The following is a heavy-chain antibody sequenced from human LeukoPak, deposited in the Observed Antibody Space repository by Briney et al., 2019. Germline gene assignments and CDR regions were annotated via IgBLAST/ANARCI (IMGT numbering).Heavy chain of an antibody. CDR2: INTDGSST. D-gene: IGHD4-17*01. J-gene: IGHJ4*02. V-gene: IGHV3-74*01. Sequence: GGSLRLSCAASGFTFSSYWMHWVRQAPGKGLVWVSRINTDGSSTTYADSVKGRFTISRDNSKNTLYLQMNSLRAEDTAVYYCARAPKTTVKGPTYFDYWAREPWSPSPQ. CDR3: ARAPKTTVKGPTYFDY. CDR1: GFTFSSYW.